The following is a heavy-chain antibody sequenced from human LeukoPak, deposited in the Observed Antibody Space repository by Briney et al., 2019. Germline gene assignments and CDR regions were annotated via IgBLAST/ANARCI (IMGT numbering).Heavy chain of an antibody. J-gene: IGHJ6*02. CDR3: AKDRIAAVGTPYYYYGMDV. V-gene: IGHV3-23*01. Sequence: GGSLRLSCAVSGFTFSSYAMTWVRQAPGKGLEWVSAIGGSGDSTYYTDSVKGRFTISRDNSKNTLYLQVNSLRAEDTAVYYCAKDRIAAVGTPYYYYGMDVWGQGTTVTVSS. CDR1: GFTFSSYA. D-gene: IGHD6-13*01. CDR2: IGGSGDST.